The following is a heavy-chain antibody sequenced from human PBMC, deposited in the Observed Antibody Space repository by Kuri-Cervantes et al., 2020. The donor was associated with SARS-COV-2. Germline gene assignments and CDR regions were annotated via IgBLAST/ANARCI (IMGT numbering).Heavy chain of an antibody. CDR3: TSLSTVAPFDY. CDR2: IRSKTNSYAT. D-gene: IGHD4-11*01. CDR1: VFTFSGSA. V-gene: IGHV3-73*01. J-gene: IGHJ4*02. Sequence: GGSLRLSCAASVFTFSGSAMHWVRQASGKGLEGVGRIRSKTNSYATAYAASVKGRFTISRDDSKNTAYLQMNSLKTEDTAVYYCTSLSTVAPFDYWGQGTLVTVSS.